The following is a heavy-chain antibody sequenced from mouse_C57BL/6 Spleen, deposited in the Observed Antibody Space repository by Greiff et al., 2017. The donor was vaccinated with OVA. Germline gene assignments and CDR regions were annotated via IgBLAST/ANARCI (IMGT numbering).Heavy chain of an antibody. V-gene: IGHV1-22*01. CDR1: GYSFTDYN. Sequence: LVEPGASVKMSCTASGYSFTDYNMHWAKQSLGKSLERLGHIHPKIGGTSYNQKFKGKATLTVNKSSSTAYMELRSLTSEDSAVYYCARNYGSSYPAWFAYWGQGTLVTVSA. CDR2: IHPKIGGT. D-gene: IGHD1-1*01. CDR3: ARNYGSSYPAWFAY. J-gene: IGHJ3*01.